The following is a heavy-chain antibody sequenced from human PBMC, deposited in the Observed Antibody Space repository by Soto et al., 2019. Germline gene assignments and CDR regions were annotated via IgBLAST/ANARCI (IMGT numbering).Heavy chain of an antibody. Sequence: QVQLQESGPGLVKPSQTLSLTCTVSGGSISSGGYYWSWIRQHPGKGLEWIGYIYYSGSTYYNPSLKSRLTIPVDTSKNQFSLKLSAVTAADTAVYYCARSIAVAGIGRKGWFDPWGQGTLVTVSS. D-gene: IGHD6-19*01. CDR1: GGSISSGGYY. J-gene: IGHJ5*02. CDR3: ARSIAVAGIGRKGWFDP. V-gene: IGHV4-31*03. CDR2: IYYSGST.